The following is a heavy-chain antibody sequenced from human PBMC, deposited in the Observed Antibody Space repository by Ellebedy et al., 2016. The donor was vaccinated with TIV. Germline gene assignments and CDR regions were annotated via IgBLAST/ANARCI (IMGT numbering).Heavy chain of an antibody. J-gene: IGHJ5*02. CDR2: IYYSGST. V-gene: IGHV4-59*01. CDR3: AREVRGRNWFDP. Sequence: GSLRLSXTVSGGSISSYNWSWIRQPPGKGLEWIGYIYYSGSTNYNPSLKSRVTISVDTSKNQFSLKLSSVTAADTAVYYCAREVRGRNWFDPWGQGTLVTVSS. CDR1: GGSISSYN.